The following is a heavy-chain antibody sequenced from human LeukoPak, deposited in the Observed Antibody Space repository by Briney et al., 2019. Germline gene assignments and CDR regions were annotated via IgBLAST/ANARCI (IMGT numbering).Heavy chain of an antibody. V-gene: IGHV3-15*01. CDR1: GFTFNNAW. J-gene: IGHJ5*02. CDR2: IKSKNVGGTT. CDR3: TSHAAFDP. Sequence: GGSLRLSCAASGFTFNNAWMNWVRQAPGKGLEWVGRIKSKNVGGTTDYAAPVKGRFTISRDDSKNTVYLQMNSLKIEDTTVYYCTSHAAFDPWGQGTLVTVSS.